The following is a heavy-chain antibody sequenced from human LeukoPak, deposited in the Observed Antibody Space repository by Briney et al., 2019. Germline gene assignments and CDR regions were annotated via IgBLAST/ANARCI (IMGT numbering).Heavy chain of an antibody. CDR1: GHSISSGDYY. J-gene: IGHJ4*02. Sequence: MPSQTLSLTCTVSGHSISSGDYYWDWVRQTPGQGPEWIGYIYYTGSAYYNPSLKSRVTMSVDTSRNQFSLPLTSVTAADTAVYYCARHNYDSRGYLTYLFDHWGRGALVTVSS. CDR3: ARHNYDSRGYLTYLFDH. D-gene: IGHD3-22*01. CDR2: IYYTGSA. V-gene: IGHV4-30-4*01.